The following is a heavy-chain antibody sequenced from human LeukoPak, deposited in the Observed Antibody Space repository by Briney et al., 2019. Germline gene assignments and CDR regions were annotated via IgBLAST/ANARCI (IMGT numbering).Heavy chain of an antibody. CDR3: AKIRDGYNWTPRDY. CDR1: GFTFSSYG. CDR2: IRYDGSNK. V-gene: IGHV3-30*02. Sequence: PGGSLRLSCAASGFTFSSYGMHWVRQAPGKGLEWVAFIRYDGSNKYYADSVKGRFTISRDNSKNTLYLQMNSLRAEDTAVYYCAKIRDGYNWTPRDYWGQRTLVTVSS. J-gene: IGHJ4*02. D-gene: IGHD5-24*01.